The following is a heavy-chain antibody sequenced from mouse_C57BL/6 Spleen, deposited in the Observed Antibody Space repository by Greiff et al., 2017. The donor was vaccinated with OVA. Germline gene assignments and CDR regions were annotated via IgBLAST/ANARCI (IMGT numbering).Heavy chain of an antibody. Sequence: EVMLVESGGGLVKPGGSLKLSCAASGFTFSSYAMSWVRQTPEKRLEWVATISDGGSYTYYPDTVKGRFTISRDNAKNNLYLQMSHLKSEDTAMYYCARDYGSSYLAWFAYWGQGTLVTVSA. D-gene: IGHD1-1*01. V-gene: IGHV5-4*01. CDR1: GFTFSSYA. J-gene: IGHJ3*01. CDR2: ISDGGSYT. CDR3: ARDYGSSYLAWFAY.